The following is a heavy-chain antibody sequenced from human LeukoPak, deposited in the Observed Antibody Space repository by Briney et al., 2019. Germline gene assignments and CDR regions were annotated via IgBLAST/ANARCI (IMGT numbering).Heavy chain of an antibody. V-gene: IGHV4-59*12. D-gene: IGHD3-3*01. CDR3: ARSYDFWSGYYVDY. CDR1: GGSISSYY. J-gene: IGHJ4*02. CDR2: ISYSGRT. Sequence: SETLSLTCTVSGGSISSYYWSWIRQTPEKGLEWIGYISYSGRTDYGPSLKSRVTMSVDTSKNQFSLKLSSVTAADTAVYYCARSYDFWSGYYVDYWGQGTLVTVSS.